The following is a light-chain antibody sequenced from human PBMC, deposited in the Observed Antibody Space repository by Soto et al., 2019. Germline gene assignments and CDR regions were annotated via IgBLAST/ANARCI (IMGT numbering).Light chain of an antibody. V-gene: IGKV1-39*01. CDR2: AAS. CDR1: QSISSY. Sequence: DIQMTQSPSSLSASVGDRVTITCRVSQSISSYLNWYQQKPGKAPKLLIYAASSLQSGVPSRCSGSGSGTDFTLTISSLQPEDFATYYCQQSYSTPPWTFGQGTKVEIK. J-gene: IGKJ1*01. CDR3: QQSYSTPPWT.